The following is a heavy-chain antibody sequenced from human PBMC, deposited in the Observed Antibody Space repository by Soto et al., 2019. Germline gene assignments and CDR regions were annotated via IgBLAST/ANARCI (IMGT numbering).Heavy chain of an antibody. Sequence: GGSLRLSCAASGFTFSSYSMNWVRQAPGKGLEWVSLISSSSSYIYYADSVKGRFTISRDNSRNSLYLQMNSLRADDTAVYYCAKDRLAGGFDYWGQGTLVTVSS. CDR3: AKDRLAGGFDY. CDR2: ISSSSSYI. CDR1: GFTFSSYS. J-gene: IGHJ4*02. D-gene: IGHD3-16*01. V-gene: IGHV3-21*04.